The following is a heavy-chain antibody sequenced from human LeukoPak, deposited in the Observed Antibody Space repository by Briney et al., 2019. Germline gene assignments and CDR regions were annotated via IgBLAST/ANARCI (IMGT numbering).Heavy chain of an antibody. Sequence: ASVKVSCTASGYTFTGYYMHWVRQAPGQGLEWMGWINPNSGGTNYAQKFQGRVTMTRDTSISTAYMELSRLRSDDTAVYYCARVRGGSHRVSWFDPWGQGTLVTVSS. CDR2: INPNSGGT. CDR3: ARVRGGSHRVSWFDP. CDR1: GYTFTGYY. D-gene: IGHD1-26*01. V-gene: IGHV1-2*02. J-gene: IGHJ5*02.